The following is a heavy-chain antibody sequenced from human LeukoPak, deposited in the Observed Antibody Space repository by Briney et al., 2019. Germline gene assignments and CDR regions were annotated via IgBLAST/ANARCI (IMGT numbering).Heavy chain of an antibody. CDR2: MYSGGST. CDR3: ARSYSNHLFGMDV. D-gene: IGHD4-11*01. Sequence: TGGSLRLSCAASGFTVSSYYMTWVRQAPGKGLEWVSVMYSGGSTYYADSVKGRVAISRGNSQNTVILQMNSVRVEDTAVYYCARSYSNHLFGMDVWGQGTAVTVSS. J-gene: IGHJ6*02. CDR1: GFTVSSYY. V-gene: IGHV3-66*01.